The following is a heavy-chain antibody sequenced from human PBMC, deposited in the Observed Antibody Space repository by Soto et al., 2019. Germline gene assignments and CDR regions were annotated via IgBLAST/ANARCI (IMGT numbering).Heavy chain of an antibody. Sequence: GGSLRLSCAASGFTFSSYSMNWVRQAPGKGLEWVSSISSSSSYIYYADSVKGRFTISRDNAKNSLYLQMNSLRAEDTAVYYCARDRPIIAVAGTLDYWGQGTLVTVSS. V-gene: IGHV3-21*01. CDR3: ARDRPIIAVAGTLDY. CDR2: ISSSSSYI. J-gene: IGHJ4*02. D-gene: IGHD6-19*01. CDR1: GFTFSSYS.